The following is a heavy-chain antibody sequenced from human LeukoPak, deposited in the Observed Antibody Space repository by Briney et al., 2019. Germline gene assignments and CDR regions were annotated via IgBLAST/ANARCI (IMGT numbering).Heavy chain of an antibody. J-gene: IGHJ3*02. CDR3: ARARYVNSFYAFDI. Sequence: SETLSPTCTVSGGSITTYYGGWTRLPPGRGRGWIGYLSKSGNTNYSPSLKSRVTIFGDTSKNQFVLKLSSVTAADTAVYYCARARYVNSFYAFDIWGQGTLVTVSS. CDR1: GGSITTYY. CDR2: LSKSGNT. V-gene: IGHV4-59*01. D-gene: IGHD3-9*01.